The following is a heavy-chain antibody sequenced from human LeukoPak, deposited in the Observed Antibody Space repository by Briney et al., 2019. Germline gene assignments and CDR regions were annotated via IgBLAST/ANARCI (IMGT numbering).Heavy chain of an antibody. J-gene: IGHJ4*02. D-gene: IGHD5-18*01. Sequence: GGSLRLSCAASGFTFSSYEMNWVRQAPGKGLEWVSYISSSGSTIYYADSVKGRFTISGDNAKNSLYLQMNSLRAEDTAVYYCARASGGYSYYFDYWGQGTLVTVSS. V-gene: IGHV3-48*03. CDR1: GFTFSSYE. CDR3: ARASGGYSYYFDY. CDR2: ISSSGSTI.